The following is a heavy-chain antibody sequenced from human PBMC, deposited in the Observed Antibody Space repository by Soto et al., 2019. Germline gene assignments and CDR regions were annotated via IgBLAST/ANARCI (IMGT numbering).Heavy chain of an antibody. CDR2: ISYDGSNK. Sequence: GGSLRLSCAACGFTFXSYGMHWVRQAPGKGLEWVAVISYDGSNKYYADSVKGRFTISRDNSKNTLYLQMNSLRAEDTAVYYCAKDRSSTSSTFFDYWGQGTLVTVSS. D-gene: IGHD2-2*01. CDR1: GFTFXSYG. V-gene: IGHV3-30*18. CDR3: AKDRSSTSSTFFDY. J-gene: IGHJ4*02.